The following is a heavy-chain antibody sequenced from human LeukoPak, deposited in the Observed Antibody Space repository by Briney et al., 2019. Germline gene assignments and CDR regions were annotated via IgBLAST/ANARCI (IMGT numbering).Heavy chain of an antibody. J-gene: IGHJ4*02. CDR3: VKDRDSSGWYYYFDY. Sequence: GRSLRLSCAASGFTFSSYAMHWVRQAPGKGLEWVAVISYDGSNKYYADSVKGRFTISRDNSKNTLYLQMSSLRAEDTAVYYCVKDRDSSGWYYYFDYWGQGTLVTVSS. V-gene: IGHV3-30*14. CDR1: GFTFSSYA. D-gene: IGHD6-19*01. CDR2: ISYDGSNK.